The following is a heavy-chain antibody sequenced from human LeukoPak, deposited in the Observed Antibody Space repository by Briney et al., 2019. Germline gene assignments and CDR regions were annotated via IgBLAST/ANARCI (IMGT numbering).Heavy chain of an antibody. Sequence: ASVEVSCKASGYTFTSYDINWVRQATGQGLEWMGWMNPNSGNTGYAQKFQGRVTMTRNTSISTAYMELSSLRSEDTAVYYCARGPPYCGGDCHFFDYWGQGTLVTVSS. CDR3: ARGPPYCGGDCHFFDY. CDR1: GYTFTSYD. V-gene: IGHV1-8*01. CDR2: MNPNSGNT. D-gene: IGHD2-21*02. J-gene: IGHJ4*02.